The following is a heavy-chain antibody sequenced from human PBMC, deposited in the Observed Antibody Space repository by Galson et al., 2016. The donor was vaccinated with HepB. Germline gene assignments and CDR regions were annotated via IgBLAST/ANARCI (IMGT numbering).Heavy chain of an antibody. CDR2: ISSSGTVL. CDR3: ARDPGTSSKADF. J-gene: IGHJ6*02. V-gene: IGHV3-11*01. D-gene: IGHD1-1*01. Sequence: SLRLSCAASGFSFSDHYMSWIRQAPGKGLESIAYISSSGTVLYYAASAQGRFTISRGNAKKILYLQMNSLRADDTGVYYCARDPGTSSKADFWGHGTTVTVSS. CDR1: GFSFSDHY.